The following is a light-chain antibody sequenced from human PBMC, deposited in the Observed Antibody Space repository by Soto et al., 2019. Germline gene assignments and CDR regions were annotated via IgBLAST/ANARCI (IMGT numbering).Light chain of an antibody. Sequence: DIQVTQSPSALSGSVGDRFTITCRASQSISSYLNWYQQKPGKAPKLLIYAASSLQSGVPSRFSGSGSGTDFTLTISSLQPEDFAPYYCQQSYSTPPTFGQGTKVDIK. CDR1: QSISSY. J-gene: IGKJ1*01. CDR3: QQSYSTPPT. CDR2: AAS. V-gene: IGKV1-39*01.